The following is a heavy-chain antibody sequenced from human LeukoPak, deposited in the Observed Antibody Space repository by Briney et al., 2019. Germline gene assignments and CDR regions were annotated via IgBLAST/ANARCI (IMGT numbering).Heavy chain of an antibody. V-gene: IGHV5-51*01. CDR1: GYSFSNYW. J-gene: IGHJ4*02. CDR3: ARQYCRGTNCYTGSSYYLDY. Sequence: GASLKISCKGSGYSFSNYWIGWVRQMPGKGLEWMGIIYPGDSATRYISSFQGQVTISADKSISTAYLQWSSLKASDTAMYYCARQYCRGTNCYTGSSYYLDYWGQGTLVTVSS. CDR2: IYPGDSAT. D-gene: IGHD2-2*02.